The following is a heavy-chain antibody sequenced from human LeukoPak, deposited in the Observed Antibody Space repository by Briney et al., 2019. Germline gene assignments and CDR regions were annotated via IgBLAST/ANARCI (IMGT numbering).Heavy chain of an antibody. CDR2: INHSGGT. CDR1: GGSFGGFY. CDR3: VRRSAYSDSSGFNL. D-gene: IGHD6-6*01. V-gene: IGHV4-34*01. J-gene: IGHJ4*02. Sequence: SETLCLTCAVYGGSFGGFYWSWVRQPPGTGLEWIGHINHSGGTNYNPSLRSRVTISLDTSNNNFSLKMNSVTAADTAVYYCVRRSAYSDSSGFNLWGQGILVTVSS.